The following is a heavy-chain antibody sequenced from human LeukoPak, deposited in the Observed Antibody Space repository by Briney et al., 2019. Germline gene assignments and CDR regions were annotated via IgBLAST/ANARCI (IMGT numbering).Heavy chain of an antibody. J-gene: IGHJ4*02. CDR3: ARDGPDYDYVWGSYRAPPPLDY. V-gene: IGHV3-33*01. Sequence: GGSLRLSCAAAGFTFSSYGMHWVRQAPGEWREWVAVVWYDVSNKYYADSVKGRFTISRDYSKNTLYLQMNSLRAEDTAVYYCARDGPDYDYVWGSYRAPPPLDYWGQGTLVTVSS. CDR2: VWYDVSNK. CDR1: GFTFSSYG. D-gene: IGHD3-16*02.